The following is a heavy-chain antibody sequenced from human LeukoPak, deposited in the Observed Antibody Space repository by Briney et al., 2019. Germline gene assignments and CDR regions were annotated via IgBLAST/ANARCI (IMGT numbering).Heavy chain of an antibody. CDR3: ARAFRIAAAGTEGDY. V-gene: IGHV1-18*01. D-gene: IGHD6-13*01. J-gene: IGHJ4*02. Sequence: ASVKVSCKASGYTFTSYGISWVRQAPGQGLEWMGWISAYNGNTNHAQKLQGRVTMTTDTSTSTAYMELRSLRSDDTAVYYCARAFRIAAAGTEGDYWGQGTLVTVSS. CDR2: ISAYNGNT. CDR1: GYTFTSYG.